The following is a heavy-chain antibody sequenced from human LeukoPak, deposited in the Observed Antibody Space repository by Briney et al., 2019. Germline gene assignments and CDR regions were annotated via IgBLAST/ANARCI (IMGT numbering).Heavy chain of an antibody. J-gene: IGHJ4*02. D-gene: IGHD4-17*01. CDR2: SGNKANIYTT. V-gene: IGHV3-72*01. CDR3: SRASYGDSDN. Sequence: PGGSLRLSCAASGFTFSDHYMDWVRQAPGKGLEWVGRSGNKANIYTTDYAASVKGRFTISRGDSKISLYLQMNSLKTEDTAVYYCSRASYGDSDNWGQGTLVTVSS. CDR1: GFTFSDHY.